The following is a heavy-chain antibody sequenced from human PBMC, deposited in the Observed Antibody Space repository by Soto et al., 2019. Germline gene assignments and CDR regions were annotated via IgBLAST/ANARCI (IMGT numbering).Heavy chain of an antibody. J-gene: IGHJ4*02. CDR1: GDSINNYY. V-gene: IGHV4-59*13. CDR3: ARVRRSGDYWDYFDY. Sequence: QVQLQESGPGLVKPSETLSLTCTVSGDSINNYYWTWIRQPPGKGLEWIGNIYYSGSTSYNPSRESRVIISVDRSKNQISLKVSSVNAADTAVYHCARVRRSGDYWDYFDYWGQGALVTVSS. CDR2: IYYSGST. D-gene: IGHD3-22*01.